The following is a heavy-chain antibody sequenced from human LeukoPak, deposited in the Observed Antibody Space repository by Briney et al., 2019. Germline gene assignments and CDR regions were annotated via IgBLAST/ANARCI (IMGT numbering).Heavy chain of an antibody. V-gene: IGHV1-69*05. CDR1: GGTFSSYA. CDR2: LIPIFGTA. J-gene: IGHJ6*03. D-gene: IGHD3-22*01. Sequence: SVKVSCKASGGTFSSYAISWVRQAPGQGLEWMGGLIPIFGTANYAQKFQGRVTITTDESTSKAYMELSRLRSEDTAVYYCARESGITMIDRGYYYMDVWGKGTTVTVSS. CDR3: ARESGITMIDRGYYYMDV.